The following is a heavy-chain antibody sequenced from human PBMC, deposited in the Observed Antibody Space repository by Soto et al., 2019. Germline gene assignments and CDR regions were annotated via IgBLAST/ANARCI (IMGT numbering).Heavy chain of an antibody. J-gene: IGHJ5*01. Sequence: SVKVSCKASGVSLSSYVINWVRQAPGQGLEWMGGIIPLFGSANHAQRLQGRVLITADVSTSTVYMEMSSLRFEDTAIYYCIYHYDSSGFSYIDSWGQGTQVTVSS. CDR2: IIPLFGSA. CDR3: IYHYDSSGFSYIDS. V-gene: IGHV1-69*13. D-gene: IGHD3-22*01. CDR1: GVSLSSYV.